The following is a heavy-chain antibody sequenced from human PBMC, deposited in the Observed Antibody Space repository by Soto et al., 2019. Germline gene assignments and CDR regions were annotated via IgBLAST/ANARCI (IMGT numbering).Heavy chain of an antibody. Sequence: QVDLVQSGPEVRKPGASVNVSCKASGYTFSTYGISWVRQAPGQGLEWMGWISAYNHYTNYAEKFQGRVPMTTDTSTHTAYMEVRSLRSGYTAMYFCARVGPSREVPYPFESWGQGTLVTVSS. J-gene: IGHJ4*02. D-gene: IGHD1-26*01. CDR3: ARVGPSREVPYPFES. CDR2: ISAYNHYT. V-gene: IGHV1-18*01. CDR1: GYTFSTYG.